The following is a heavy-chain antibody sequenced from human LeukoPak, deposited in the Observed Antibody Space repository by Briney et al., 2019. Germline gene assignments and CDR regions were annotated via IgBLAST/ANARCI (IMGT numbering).Heavy chain of an antibody. CDR3: TTDKDYDILTGHYY. J-gene: IGHJ4*02. V-gene: IGHV3-15*01. CDR1: GFTFSNAW. CDR2: IKSKTDGGST. Sequence: AGGSLRLSCAASGFTFSNAWMSWVRQAPGKGLEWVGRIKSKTDGGSTDYAAPVKGRFTISRDDSKNTLYLQMNSLKTEDTAVYYCTTDKDYDILTGHYYWGQGTLVTVSS. D-gene: IGHD3-9*01.